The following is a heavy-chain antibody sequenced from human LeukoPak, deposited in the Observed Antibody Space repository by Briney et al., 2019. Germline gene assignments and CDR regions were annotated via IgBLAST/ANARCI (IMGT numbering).Heavy chain of an antibody. D-gene: IGHD3-10*01. CDR1: GGSISSYY. J-gene: IGHJ6*02. Sequence: SETLSLTCTVSGGSISSYYWNRIRQPPGKGLEWIGYIYYSGSTNYNPSLKSRVTTSVDTSKNQFSLKLSSVTAADTAGYYFARGGGYMDVWGQGTTVTVSS. CDR2: IYYSGST. V-gene: IGHV4-59*01. CDR3: ARGGGYMDV.